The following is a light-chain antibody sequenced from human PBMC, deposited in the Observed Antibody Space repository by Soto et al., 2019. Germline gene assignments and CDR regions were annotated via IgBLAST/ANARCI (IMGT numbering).Light chain of an antibody. Sequence: AIQLTQSPSSLSASVGDRVTITCRASQGISSALAWYQQKPGKAPKLLIYDASSLESGVPSRFSGSGSGTDFPLTISSLQPEDFATYYCQQFNSYSWTFGQGTKVDIK. CDR1: QGISSA. J-gene: IGKJ1*01. CDR2: DAS. CDR3: QQFNSYSWT. V-gene: IGKV1-13*02.